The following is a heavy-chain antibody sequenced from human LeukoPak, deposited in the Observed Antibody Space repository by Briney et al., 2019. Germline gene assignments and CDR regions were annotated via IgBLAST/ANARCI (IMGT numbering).Heavy chain of an antibody. V-gene: IGHV4-38-2*02. Sequence: SETLSLTCTVSGDSITSGFYWGWIRQPPGKGLEWIGSIYHSGSTYYNPSLKSRFTMSVDTSKNQFSLKLSSVTAADTAVYYCARDVPYYMDVWGKGTTVTVSS. CDR2: IYHSGST. CDR3: ARDVPYYMDV. J-gene: IGHJ6*03. CDR1: GDSITSGFY.